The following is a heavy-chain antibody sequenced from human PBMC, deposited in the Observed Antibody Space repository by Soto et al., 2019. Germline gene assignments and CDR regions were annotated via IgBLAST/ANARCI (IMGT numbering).Heavy chain of an antibody. CDR1: GGSIRSGGYY. Sequence: PSLTCTVSGGSIRSGGYYWSWVRQNPRRGLEWIGNIYYSGNTYYNPSLKSRLTISVDTSKNQFSLNLSSVTAADTAVYYCARDRLMATAGTARHYFGLDVWGQGTTVTVSS. J-gene: IGHJ6*02. V-gene: IGHV4-31*03. D-gene: IGHD5-18*01. CDR3: ARDRLMATAGTARHYFGLDV. CDR2: IYYSGNT.